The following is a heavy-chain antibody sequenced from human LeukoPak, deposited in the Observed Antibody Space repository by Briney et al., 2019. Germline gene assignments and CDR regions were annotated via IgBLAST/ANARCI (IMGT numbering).Heavy chain of an antibody. V-gene: IGHV3-15*01. CDR3: TTDFRGDSSGWYGGRETVDY. D-gene: IGHD6-19*01. Sequence: GGSLRLSCAASGFTFSNAWMSWVRQAPGKGLEWVGRIKSKTDGGTTDYAAPVKGRFTISRDDSKNTLYLQMNSLKTEDTAVYYFTTDFRGDSSGWYGGRETVDYWGQGTLVTVSS. CDR1: GFTFSNAW. CDR2: IKSKTDGGTT. J-gene: IGHJ4*02.